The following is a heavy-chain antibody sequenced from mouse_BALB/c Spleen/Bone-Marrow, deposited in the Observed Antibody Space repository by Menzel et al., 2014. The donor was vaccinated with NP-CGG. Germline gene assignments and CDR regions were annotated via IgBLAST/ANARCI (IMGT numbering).Heavy chain of an antibody. CDR1: GYRFTTYV. V-gene: IGHV1-14*01. D-gene: IGHD1-1*02. CDR2: INPYNDVT. J-gene: IGHJ1*01. CDR3: ARNYGHWYFDV. Sequence: VQLQQSGPELVKPGASVKMSCKTSGYRFTTYVMHWVKQKPGQVLEWIGYINPYNDVTNYNEKFKGKATLTSDKSSSTSYMELSSLTSEDSAVYYCARNYGHWYFDVWGAGTTVTVSS.